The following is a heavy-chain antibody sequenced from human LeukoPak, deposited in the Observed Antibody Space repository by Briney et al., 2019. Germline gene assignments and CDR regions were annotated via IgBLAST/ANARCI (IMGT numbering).Heavy chain of an antibody. J-gene: IGHJ4*02. CDR3: AAGIAVADPLDY. Sequence: SQTLSLTCAISGDSVSSNSAAWDWIRQSPSRGLEWLGRTYYRSKWYNDYAVSVKSRITINPDTSKNQFSLQLNSVTPEDTAVYYCAAGIAVADPLDYWGQGTLVTVSS. D-gene: IGHD6-19*01. CDR2: TYYRSKWYN. CDR1: GDSVSSNSAA. V-gene: IGHV6-1*01.